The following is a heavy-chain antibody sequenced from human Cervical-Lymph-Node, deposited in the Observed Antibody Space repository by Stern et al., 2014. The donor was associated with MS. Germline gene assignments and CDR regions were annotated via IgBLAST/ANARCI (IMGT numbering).Heavy chain of an antibody. D-gene: IGHD1-26*01. CDR2: IITNSGAT. Sequence: VQLVESGAEVKKPGASVKVTCKTSENTFTGYYIHWVRQAPGQGLEWMGWIITNSGATNYAQRFQNRVSLTSDTSNSLAYMELDRLTSGDTAVYYCARISLGSGIDYWGQGSLVTVSS. V-gene: IGHV1-2*02. CDR3: ARISLGSGIDY. J-gene: IGHJ4*02. CDR1: ENTFTGYY.